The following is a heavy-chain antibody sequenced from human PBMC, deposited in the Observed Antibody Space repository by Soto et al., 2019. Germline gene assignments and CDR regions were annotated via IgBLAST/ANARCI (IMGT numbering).Heavy chain of an antibody. Sequence: DVQLLDSGGGLVQPGGSLRLSCAASGFTFNNYAMSWVRQAPGKGLEWGSTISVSGANTYYADSVKGRLTISRDDSKNTLYLQMNSLGAEDTAVYYCAKDLGLGVIAGYPHDCWGQGTLVTVSS. CDR2: ISVSGANT. CDR3: AKDLGLGVIAGYPHDC. V-gene: IGHV3-23*01. J-gene: IGHJ4*02. CDR1: GFTFNNYA. D-gene: IGHD3-9*01.